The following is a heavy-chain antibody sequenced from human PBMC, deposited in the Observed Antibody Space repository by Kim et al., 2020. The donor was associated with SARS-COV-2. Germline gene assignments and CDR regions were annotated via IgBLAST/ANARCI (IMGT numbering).Heavy chain of an antibody. J-gene: IGHJ6*02. CDR3: ATGFRPEDYYGMDF. CDR2: ITGGAGNT. V-gene: IGHV3-23*01. CDR1: GFTFSNHA. Sequence: GGSLRLSCAASGFTFSNHAVNWVRQAPGKGLEWVSVITGGAGNTYYVDSVKGRYTVSRDNSKNTLYLQMNSLRVEDTAVYYCATGFRPEDYYGMDFWGRGTTVTVSS.